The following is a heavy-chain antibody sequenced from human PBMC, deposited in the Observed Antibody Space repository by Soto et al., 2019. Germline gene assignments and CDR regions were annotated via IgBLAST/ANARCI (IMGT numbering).Heavy chain of an antibody. CDR2: IYHSGRT. CDR1: SGSINSTNW. Sequence: QVQLQESGPGLVKPSGTLSLTCAVSSGSINSTNWWTWVRQPPGKGLEWIGEIYHSGRTNYNPSLKSRVTISVDKSNNQFSPKLSSVTAADTAVYYCARVTGSTLINWFDPWGQGTLVTVSS. CDR3: ARVTGSTLINWFDP. D-gene: IGHD2-2*01. V-gene: IGHV4-4*02. J-gene: IGHJ5*02.